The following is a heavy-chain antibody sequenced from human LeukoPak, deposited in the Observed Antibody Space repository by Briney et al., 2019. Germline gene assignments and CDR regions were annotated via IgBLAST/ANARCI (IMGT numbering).Heavy chain of an antibody. D-gene: IGHD1-1*01. CDR2: ISSSSSYI. CDR1: GFTFSSYS. J-gene: IGHJ4*02. CDR3: AREGGCLGTYFDY. Sequence: GGSLRLSCAASGFTFSSYSMNWVRQAPGKGLEWVSSISSSSSYIYYADSVKGRFTISRDNAKNSLYLQMNSLRAEDTAVYYCAREGGCLGTYFDYWGQGTLVTVSS. V-gene: IGHV3-21*01.